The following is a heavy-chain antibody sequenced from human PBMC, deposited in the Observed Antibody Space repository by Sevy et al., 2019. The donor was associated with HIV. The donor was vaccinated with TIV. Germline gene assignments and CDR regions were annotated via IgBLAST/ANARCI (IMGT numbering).Heavy chain of an antibody. CDR1: GFTFSSYS. CDR3: ARAARLPNYYYGMDV. D-gene: IGHD4-17*01. CDR2: ISSSSSTI. Sequence: GGSLRLSCAASGFTFSSYSMNWVRQAPGKGLEWVSYISSSSSTIYYADSVKGRFTISRDNAKNSLYLQMNSLRAEDTAVYYCARAARLPNYYYGMDVWGQGTTVTVS. J-gene: IGHJ6*02. V-gene: IGHV3-48*01.